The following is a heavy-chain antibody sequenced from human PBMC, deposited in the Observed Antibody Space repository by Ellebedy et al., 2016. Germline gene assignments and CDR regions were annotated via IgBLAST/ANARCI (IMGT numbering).Heavy chain of an antibody. Sequence: ASVKVSCXASGYTFTSYAIHWVRQAPGQRLEWMGWINAGNGNTKYSQNFQGRVTMTRDTSTSTVYMELSSLRSEDTAVYYCARSFPSSRGSRYDYWGQGTLVTVSS. V-gene: IGHV1-3*01. D-gene: IGHD6-19*01. CDR1: GYTFTSYA. CDR3: ARSFPSSRGSRYDY. CDR2: INAGNGNT. J-gene: IGHJ4*02.